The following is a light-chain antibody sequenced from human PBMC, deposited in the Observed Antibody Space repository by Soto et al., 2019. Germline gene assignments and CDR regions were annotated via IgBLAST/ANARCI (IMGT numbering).Light chain of an antibody. CDR2: EVS. CDR1: SSDVGGYNY. CDR3: SSYTSSSTPLYV. J-gene: IGLJ1*01. Sequence: QSALTQPASVSGSPGQSITISCTGTSSDVGGYNYVSWYQQPPGKAPKLMIYEVSNRPSGVSNRFSGSKSGNTASLTISGLQAEDEADYYCSSYTSSSTPLYVFGTGTKVTVL. V-gene: IGLV2-14*01.